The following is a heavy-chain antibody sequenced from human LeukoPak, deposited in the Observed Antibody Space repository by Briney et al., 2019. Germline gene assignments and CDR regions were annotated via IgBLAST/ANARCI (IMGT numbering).Heavy chain of an antibody. Sequence: PGGSLRLSCAASGFTFSSYWISWVRQAPGKGLEWVANIKQDGSEKYYVDSVKGRFTISRDNAKNSLYLQMNSLRAEDTAVYYCARSVYGAVAGTKDWGQGTLVTVSS. J-gene: IGHJ4*02. D-gene: IGHD6-19*01. V-gene: IGHV3-7*01. CDR1: GFTFSSYW. CDR3: ARSVYGAVAGTKD. CDR2: IKQDGSEK.